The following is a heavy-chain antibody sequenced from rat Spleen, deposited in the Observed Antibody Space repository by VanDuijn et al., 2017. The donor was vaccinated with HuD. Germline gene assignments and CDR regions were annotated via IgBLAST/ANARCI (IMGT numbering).Heavy chain of an antibody. V-gene: IGHV2-30*01. CDR3: IRDRGYRYTLFDY. CDR1: GFSLTSYN. CDR2: IWTGGST. J-gene: IGHJ2*01. D-gene: IGHD1-2*01. Sequence: QVQLKESGPGLVQPSQTLSLTCTVSGFSLTSYNVHWVRQPTGKGLEWMGIIWTGGSTDYNSALISRLTISRDTSKNQVFLKMNSLQTDATGTYYCIRDRGYRYTLFDYWGQGVMVTVSS.